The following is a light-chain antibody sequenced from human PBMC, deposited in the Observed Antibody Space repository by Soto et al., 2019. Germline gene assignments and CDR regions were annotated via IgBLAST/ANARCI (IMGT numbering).Light chain of an antibody. CDR3: QQYDNWPWT. V-gene: IGKV3-15*01. Sequence: EIVLTQSPGTLSLSPGGRATLSCRASQSISDTLAWYQQKPGQAPRLLIHGASTRAPGFPARFSGSGSGTDFTLTISSLQSEDFAVYYCQQYDNWPWTFGQGTKV. J-gene: IGKJ1*01. CDR1: QSISDT. CDR2: GAS.